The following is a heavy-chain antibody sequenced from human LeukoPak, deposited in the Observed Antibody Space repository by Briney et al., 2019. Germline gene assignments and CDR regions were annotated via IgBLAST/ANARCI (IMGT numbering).Heavy chain of an antibody. D-gene: IGHD1-7*01. CDR2: VYYSGST. V-gene: IGHV4-39*01. CDR1: GGSISSSSYY. Sequence: SETLSLTCTVSGGSISSSSYYWGWIRQSPGKGLEWIGSVYYSGSTYYSPSLKSRVTISVDTSKNQFSLKLSSVTAADTAVYYCARHSSLRSPTTPWGQGTLVTVSS. CDR3: ARHSSLRSPTTP. J-gene: IGHJ5*02.